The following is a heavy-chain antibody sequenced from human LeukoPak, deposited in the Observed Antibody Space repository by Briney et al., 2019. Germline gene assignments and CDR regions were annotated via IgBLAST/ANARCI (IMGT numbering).Heavy chain of an antibody. V-gene: IGHV4-34*01. CDR3: ARDSDSGFQ. Sequence: PSETLSLTCTVSGGSFSVYFWHWIRQPPGEGLDWIGEIDNRGSTHYKPSLRSRGIISIDTSGNHFSLKPTSVTAADTAVYFCARDSDSGFQWGQGMLVTVSS. CDR1: GGSFSVYF. J-gene: IGHJ4*02. CDR2: IDNRGST. D-gene: IGHD3-16*01.